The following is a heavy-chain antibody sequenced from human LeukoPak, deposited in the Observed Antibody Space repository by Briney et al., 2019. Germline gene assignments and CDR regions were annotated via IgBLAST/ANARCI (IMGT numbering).Heavy chain of an antibody. D-gene: IGHD6-19*01. CDR3: AAAYSSGWSRDLREYPGPHDH. CDR2: INHSGST. J-gene: IGHJ4*02. V-gene: IGHV4-34*01. CDR1: GGSFSGYY. Sequence: PSETLSLTCAVYGGSFSGYYWSWIRQPPGKGLEWIGEINHSGSTNYNPSLKSRVTISVDTSKNQFSLKLSSVTAADTAVYYCAAAYSSGWSRDLREYPGPHDHWGQGTLVTVSS.